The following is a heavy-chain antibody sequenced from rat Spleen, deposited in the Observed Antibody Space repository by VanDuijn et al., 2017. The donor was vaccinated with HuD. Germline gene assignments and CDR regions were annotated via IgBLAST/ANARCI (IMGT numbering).Heavy chain of an antibody. CDR3: AKAGTTTGVMDA. J-gene: IGHJ4*01. D-gene: IGHD1-10*01. CDR1: GFTFSDYF. CDR2: ISYDGSNS. Sequence: EVQLVESGGGLVQPGRSLKLSCAASGFTFSDYFMTWVRQAPPKGLEWVATISYDGSNSYYRDSARGRFTITRDNLRNTLYLQLDSLRSEDTATYCCAKAGTTTGVMDAWGQGASVTVSS. V-gene: IGHV5-29*01.